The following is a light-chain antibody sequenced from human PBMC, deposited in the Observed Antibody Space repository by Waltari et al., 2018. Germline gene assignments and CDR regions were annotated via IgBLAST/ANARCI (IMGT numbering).Light chain of an antibody. J-gene: IGKJ4*01. Sequence: EIVLTQSPATLSLSPGERATLSYMASQSVISYLTWYQQKPGPAPEPLSYDASNRATGFPARFSGSGSGTDFTLTISGLGPGDFAVDYGQQRSNWLTFGGGTKVEIK. V-gene: IGKV3-11*01. CDR1: QSVISY. CDR3: QQRSNWLT. CDR2: DAS.